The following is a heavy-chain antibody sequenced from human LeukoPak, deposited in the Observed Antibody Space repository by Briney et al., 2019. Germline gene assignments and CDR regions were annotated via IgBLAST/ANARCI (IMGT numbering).Heavy chain of an antibody. D-gene: IGHD6-19*01. CDR3: AKFDSSGWYDYFQH. V-gene: IGHV3-23*01. CDR1: GFTFRSYA. CDR2: ISASGGST. J-gene: IGHJ1*01. Sequence: PGGSLRLSCAASGFTFRSYAMSWVRQAPGKGLEWVSSISASGGSTNYADSVKGRFTISRDNSKNTLHLQMNSLRAEDTAVYYCAKFDSSGWYDYFQHWGQGTLVTVSS.